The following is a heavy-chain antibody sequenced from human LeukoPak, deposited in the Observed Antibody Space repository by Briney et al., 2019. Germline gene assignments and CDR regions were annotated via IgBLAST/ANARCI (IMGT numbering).Heavy chain of an antibody. D-gene: IGHD3-22*01. Sequence: SETLSLTCAVYGGSFSGYYWSWIRQPPGKGLEWIGEINHSGSTNYNPSLKSRVTISVDTSKNQFSLKLSSVTAADTAVYYCARGVYYDSSGHHESWGQGTLVTVYS. CDR2: INHSGST. CDR1: GGSFSGYY. CDR3: ARGVYYDSSGHHES. V-gene: IGHV4-34*01. J-gene: IGHJ5*02.